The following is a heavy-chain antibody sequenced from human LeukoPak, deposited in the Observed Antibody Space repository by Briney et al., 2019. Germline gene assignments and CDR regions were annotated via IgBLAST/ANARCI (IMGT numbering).Heavy chain of an antibody. CDR3: AKDQEKDHYYGSWSGY. Sequence: GGSLRLSCAASGFTFNSYAMSWVRQAPGKGLEWVSAISGTGGSTYYADSVKGRFTISRDNSKNTLYLQMNSLRAEDTAVYYCAKDQEKDHYYGSWSGYWGQGTLVTVSS. CDR1: GFTFNSYA. CDR2: ISGTGGST. V-gene: IGHV3-23*01. D-gene: IGHD3-10*01. J-gene: IGHJ4*02.